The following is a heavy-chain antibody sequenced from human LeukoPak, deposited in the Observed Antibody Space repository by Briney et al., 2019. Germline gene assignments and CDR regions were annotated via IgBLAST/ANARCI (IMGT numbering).Heavy chain of an antibody. CDR2: ISASGSGT. CDR3: AKDNGRLVRGTIDY. CDR1: GFSFSVYA. V-gene: IGHV3-23*01. D-gene: IGHD3-10*01. J-gene: IGHJ4*02. Sequence: GGSLRLSCAASGFSFSVYAMTWVRQAPGKGLEWVSGISASGSGTYYADSVKGRFTISRDNSKNTPYLQMNSLRVEDTAVYYCAKDNGRLVRGTIDYWGQGTLVPVSS.